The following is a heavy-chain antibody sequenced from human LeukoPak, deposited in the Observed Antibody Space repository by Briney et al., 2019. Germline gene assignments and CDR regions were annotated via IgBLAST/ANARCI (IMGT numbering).Heavy chain of an antibody. CDR3: ARDRHGDTGDWSFDL. CDR1: GFTFSSYW. D-gene: IGHD4-17*01. CDR2: IIQDGSEK. J-gene: IGHJ2*01. V-gene: IGHV3-7*01. Sequence: QPGGSLRLSCAASGFTFSSYWMSWVRQAPGKGLEWVANIIQDGSEKYYVDSVKGRFTISRDNGRSSLLLQMNSLRVEDTAVYYCARDRHGDTGDWSFDLWGRGTLVTVSS.